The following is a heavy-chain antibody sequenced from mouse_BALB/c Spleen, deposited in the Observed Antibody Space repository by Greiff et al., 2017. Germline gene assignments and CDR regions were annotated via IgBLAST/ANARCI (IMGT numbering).Heavy chain of an antibody. D-gene: IGHD1-2*01. CDR2: IYPYNGGT. CDR1: GYTFTDYN. J-gene: IGHJ3*01. CDR3: ASSLLRRAWFAY. Sequence: VQLQQSGPELVKPGASVKISCKASGYTFTDYNMHWVKQSHGKSLEWIGYIYPYNGGTGYNQKFKGKATLTVDKSSSTAYMHLNSLTSEDSAVYYCASSLLRRAWFAYWGQGTLVTVSA. V-gene: IGHV1S29*02.